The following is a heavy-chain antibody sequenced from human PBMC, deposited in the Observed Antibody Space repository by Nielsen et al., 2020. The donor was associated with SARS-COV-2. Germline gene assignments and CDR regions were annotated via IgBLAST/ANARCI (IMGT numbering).Heavy chain of an antibody. J-gene: IGHJ3*02. CDR3: ARDQSSGWYPGVAFDI. V-gene: IGHV6-1*01. Sequence: SETLSLTCAISGASVSSNSAAWNWIRQSPSRGLEWLGRTYYRSKWYNDYAVSVKSRITINPDTSKNQFSLQLNSVTPEDTAVYYCARDQSSGWYPGVAFDIWGQGTMVTVSS. CDR1: GASVSSNSAA. CDR2: TYYRSKWYN. D-gene: IGHD6-19*01.